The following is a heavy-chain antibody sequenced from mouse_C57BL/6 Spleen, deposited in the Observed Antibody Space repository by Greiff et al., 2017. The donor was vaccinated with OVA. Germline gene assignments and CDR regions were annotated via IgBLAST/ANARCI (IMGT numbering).Heavy chain of an antibody. CDR3: ASSDADYYINAMDY. V-gene: IGHV1-82*01. Sequence: QVQLKESGPELVKPGASVKISCKASGYAFSSSWMNWVKQRPGKGLEWIGRIYPGDGDTNYNGKFKGKATLTVDKSSSTAYMQLSSLTSEDSAVCFSASSDADYYINAMDYWGQGTSVTVSS. D-gene: IGHD2-13*01. CDR2: IYPGDGDT. CDR1: GYAFSSSW. J-gene: IGHJ4*01.